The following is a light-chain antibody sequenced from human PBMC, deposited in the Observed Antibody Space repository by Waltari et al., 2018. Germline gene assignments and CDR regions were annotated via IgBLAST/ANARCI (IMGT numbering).Light chain of an antibody. CDR1: NIGSKS. V-gene: IGLV3-21*02. Sequence: SYVLTQPPSVSVPPGQAATPTCGGNNIGSKSVHWLQQKTGQAPVLVMYDGHDRPPEIPERFSGSNSGSTATLTINRVEAGDEADYYCQVWDSGSDHWVFGGGTKLTVL. J-gene: IGLJ3*02. CDR2: DGH. CDR3: QVWDSGSDHWV.